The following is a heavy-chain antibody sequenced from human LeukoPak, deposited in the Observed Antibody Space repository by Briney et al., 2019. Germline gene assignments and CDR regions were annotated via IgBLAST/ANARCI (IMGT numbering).Heavy chain of an antibody. J-gene: IGHJ3*02. Sequence: GGSLRLSCAASGFTFSSYSMNWVRQAPGKGLEWVSSISSSSSYIYYADSVKGRFTISRDNAKNSLYLQMNSLRAEDTAVYYCARDYYGSASDDAFDIWGQGTMVTVSS. V-gene: IGHV3-21*01. D-gene: IGHD3-10*01. CDR1: GFTFSSYS. CDR2: ISSSSSYI. CDR3: ARDYYGSASDDAFDI.